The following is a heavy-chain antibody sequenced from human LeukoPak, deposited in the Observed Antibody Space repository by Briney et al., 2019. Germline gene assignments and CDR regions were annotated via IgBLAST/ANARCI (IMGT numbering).Heavy chain of an antibody. Sequence: SETLSLTCTVSGYPISSGYYWGWIRQPPGKGLEWIGSIYHSGSTYYNPSLKSRVTISVDTSKNQFSLKLSSVTAADTAVYYCARGLYDFWSGSWFDPWGQGTLVTVSS. CDR2: IYHSGST. J-gene: IGHJ5*02. D-gene: IGHD3-3*01. CDR1: GYPISSGYY. CDR3: ARGLYDFWSGSWFDP. V-gene: IGHV4-38-2*02.